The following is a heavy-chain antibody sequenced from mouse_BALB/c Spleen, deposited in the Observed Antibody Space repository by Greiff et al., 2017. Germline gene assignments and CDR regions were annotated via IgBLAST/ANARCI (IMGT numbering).Heavy chain of an antibody. D-gene: IGHD1-1*01. Sequence: VQLKESGGGLVQPGGSRKLSCAASGFTFSSFGMHWVRQAPEKGLEWVAYISSGSSTIYYADTVKGRFTISRDNPKNTLFLQMTSLRSEDTAMYYCARSGNYGAMDYWGQGTSVTVSS. J-gene: IGHJ4*01. CDR3: ARSGNYGAMDY. CDR1: GFTFSSFG. CDR2: ISSGSSTI. V-gene: IGHV5-17*02.